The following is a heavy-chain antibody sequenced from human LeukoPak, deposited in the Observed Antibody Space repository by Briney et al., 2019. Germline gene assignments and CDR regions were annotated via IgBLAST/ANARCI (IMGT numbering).Heavy chain of an antibody. V-gene: IGHV3-30*07. D-gene: IGHD3-10*01. CDR2: ISGDGSNK. CDR3: ARGGGYYRSGSLPYYYYGMDV. CDR1: GFTFSSYS. J-gene: IGHJ6*02. Sequence: GGSLRLSCAASGFTFSSYSMHWVRQAPGKGLEWVAVISGDGSNKYYADSVKGRFTISRDNSKNTLYLQMNSLRAEDTAVYYCARGGGYYRSGSLPYYYYGMDVWGQGTTVTVSS.